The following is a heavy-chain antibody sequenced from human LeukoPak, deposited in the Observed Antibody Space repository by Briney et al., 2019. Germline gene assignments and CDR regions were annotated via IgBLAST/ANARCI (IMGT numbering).Heavy chain of an antibody. V-gene: IGHV4-34*01. CDR2: INHSGST. Sequence: PSETQSLTCAVYGGSFSGYYWSWISQPPGKGLEWIGEINHSGSTNYNTSLKSRVTISVDTSKNQFSLKLSSVTAADTAVYYCARGYSGYDPFDYWGEGKRVTVSS. CDR1: GGSFSGYY. D-gene: IGHD5-12*01. CDR3: ARGYSGYDPFDY. J-gene: IGHJ4*02.